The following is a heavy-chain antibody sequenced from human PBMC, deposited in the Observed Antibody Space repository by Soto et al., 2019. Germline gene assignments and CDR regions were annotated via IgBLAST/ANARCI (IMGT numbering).Heavy chain of an antibody. CDR3: ARDQFESTGWQQFDI. CDR1: GGSSTGHF. J-gene: IGHJ4*02. Sequence: PSETLSLTCTVSGGSSTGHFWSWVRQPPGKGLEWIGEVSHSGNTKYYPSLRSRVTLSVDSSKSQISLALTSVTAADTAVYYCARDQFESTGWQQFDIWGQGTLVTVSS. D-gene: IGHD7-27*01. V-gene: IGHV4-34*01. CDR2: VSHSGNT.